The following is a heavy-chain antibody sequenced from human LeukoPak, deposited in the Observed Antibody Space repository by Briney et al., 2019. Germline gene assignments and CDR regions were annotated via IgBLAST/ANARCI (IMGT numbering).Heavy chain of an antibody. CDR2: ISTSSTFI. CDR1: GFTFSHYG. V-gene: IGHV3-21*01. Sequence: GGSLRLSCASSGFTFSHYGMNWVRQAPGKGLEWVSSISTSSTFIYYADSVKGRFTISRDNANNSLYLQMNSLRAEDTAVYYCARDVDIVATIYGDAFDIWAKGQWSPSLQ. J-gene: IGHJ3*02. D-gene: IGHD5-12*01. CDR3: ARDVDIVATIYGDAFDI.